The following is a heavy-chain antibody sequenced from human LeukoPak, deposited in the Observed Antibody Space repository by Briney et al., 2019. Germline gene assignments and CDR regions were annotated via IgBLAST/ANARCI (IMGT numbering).Heavy chain of an antibody. J-gene: IGHJ3*02. CDR3: ARDQSGSGGHKNDAFDI. D-gene: IGHD3-16*01. Sequence: SETLSFTCTVSGGSISSYYWSWIRQPPGKGLEWIGYIYTSGSTNYNPSLKSRVTISVDTSKNQFSLKLSSVTAADTAVYYCARDQSGSGGHKNDAFDIWGQGTMVTVSS. CDR2: IYTSGST. V-gene: IGHV4-4*09. CDR1: GGSISSYY.